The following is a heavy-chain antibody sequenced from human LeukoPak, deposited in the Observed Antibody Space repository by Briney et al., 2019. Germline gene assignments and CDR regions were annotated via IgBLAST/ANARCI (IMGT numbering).Heavy chain of an antibody. V-gene: IGHV3-21*01. CDR1: EFTFSSYN. J-gene: IGHJ4*02. Sequence: GGSLRLSCVASEFTFSSYNMNWVRQAPGKGLEWVSSISSSGTYIYYADSVKGRFTISRDNAKNSLYLQMNSLRAEDTAVYYCARASSSPADYWGQGTLVTVSS. CDR2: ISSSGTYI. CDR3: ARASSSPADY. D-gene: IGHD6-6*01.